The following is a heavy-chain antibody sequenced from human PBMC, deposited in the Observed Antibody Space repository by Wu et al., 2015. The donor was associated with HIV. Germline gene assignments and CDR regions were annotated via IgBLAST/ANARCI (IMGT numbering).Heavy chain of an antibody. CDR2: IVPLFDAP. CDR1: EDTFNKYE. D-gene: IGHD6-13*01. J-gene: IGHJ4*02. Sequence: QVQLVQSGAEVRKPGSSLSVSCKTSEDTFNKYEITWLRQAPGQGLEWMGRIVPLFDAPNYAQRFHDRLTITADGSTTTAYMEMRNLRSEDTAVYFCTISTFAGSSDTWYSFDKWGQGTLVTVSS. V-gene: IGHV1-69*13. CDR3: TISTFAGSSDTWYSFDK.